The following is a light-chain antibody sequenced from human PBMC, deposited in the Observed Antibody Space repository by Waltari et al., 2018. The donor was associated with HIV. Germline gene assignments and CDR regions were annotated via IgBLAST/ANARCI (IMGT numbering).Light chain of an antibody. CDR1: TSAVGGSKY. J-gene: IGLJ1*01. CDR3: TSYTSRNTRV. V-gene: IGLV2-14*01. Sequence: QSALTQPASVSGSPGQSITIPCTGTTSAVGGSKYVPWYQQHPGKAPKPVIYEVNNRPSGVSIRFSGSKSGNTASLTISELQAEDEADYYCTSYTSRNTRVFGTGTKVTVL. CDR2: EVN.